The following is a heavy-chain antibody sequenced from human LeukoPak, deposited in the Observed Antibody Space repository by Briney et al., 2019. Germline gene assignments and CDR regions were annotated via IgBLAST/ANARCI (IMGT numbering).Heavy chain of an antibody. V-gene: IGHV3-11*01. CDR3: ARDLYYYDSSALELGGMDV. J-gene: IGHJ6*02. CDR1: GFTFSDYY. CDR2: ISSSGSTI. D-gene: IGHD3-22*01. Sequence: GGSLRLSCAASGFTFSDYYMSWIRQAPGKGLEWVSYISSSGSTIYYADSVKGRFTISRDNAKNSLYLQMNSLRAEDTAVYYCARDLYYYDSSALELGGMDVWGQGTTVTVSS.